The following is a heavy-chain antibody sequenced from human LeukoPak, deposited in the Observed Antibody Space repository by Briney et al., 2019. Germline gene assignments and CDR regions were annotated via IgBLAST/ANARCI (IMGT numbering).Heavy chain of an antibody. CDR1: GFTFDDYA. J-gene: IGHJ3*02. D-gene: IGHD3-22*01. CDR3: AKDRTPSSGYYYYDAFDI. CDR2: IGWNSGSI. V-gene: IGHV3-9*01. Sequence: GGSLRLSCAASGFTFDDYAMHCVRQAPGEGLECVSGIGWNSGSIGYADSVKGRFTISRDNAKNSLYLQMNSLRAEDTALYYCAKDRTPSSGYYYYDAFDIWGQGTMVTVSS.